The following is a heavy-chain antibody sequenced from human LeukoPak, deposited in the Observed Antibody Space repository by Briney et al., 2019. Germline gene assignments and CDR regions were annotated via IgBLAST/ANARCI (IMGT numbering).Heavy chain of an antibody. D-gene: IGHD5-24*01. CDR1: GGSISSGGYY. Sequence: SETLSLTCTVSGGSISSGGYYWSWIRQPPGKGLEWIGYIYYSGSTNYNPSLKSRVTISVDTSKNQFSLKLSSVTAADTAVYYCARRSMAAAFDYWGQGTLVTVSS. J-gene: IGHJ4*02. V-gene: IGHV4-61*08. CDR3: ARRSMAAAFDY. CDR2: IYYSGST.